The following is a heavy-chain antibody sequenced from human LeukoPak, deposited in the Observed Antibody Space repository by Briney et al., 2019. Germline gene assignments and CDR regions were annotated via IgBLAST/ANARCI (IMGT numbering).Heavy chain of an antibody. CDR2: IHYIRDGP. V-gene: IGHV3-23*01. CDR3: ARCVTGWPNWFAP. J-gene: IGHJ5*02. D-gene: IGHD6-19*01. CDR1: GFRFSRYA. Sequence: GGSLRLSCVGSGFRFSRYAMSWVRQAAGKGLEWVATIHYIRDGPYYADSVEGRFTISRDDSKNTVYLQMNSLRVEDTAIYYCARCVTGWPNWFAPWGQGTLVTVSS.